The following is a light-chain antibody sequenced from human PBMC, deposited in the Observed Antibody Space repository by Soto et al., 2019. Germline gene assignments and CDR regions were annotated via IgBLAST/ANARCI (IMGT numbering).Light chain of an antibody. Sequence: QSVLTQPASVSGSPGQSITISCTGTTSDIGAYNYVSWYQHNPGNAPKLMIYEVTNRPSGVSSRFSGSKSGSTASLTITGLKSDDEADYYCRSYTSRGTLVFGGGTKLTVL. CDR1: TSDIGAYNY. CDR3: RSYTSRGTLV. J-gene: IGLJ3*02. CDR2: EVT. V-gene: IGLV2-14*01.